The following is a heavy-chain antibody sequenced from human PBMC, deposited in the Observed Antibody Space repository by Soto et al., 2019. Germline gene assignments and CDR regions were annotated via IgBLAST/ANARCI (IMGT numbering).Heavy chain of an antibody. Sequence: ASVKVSCKASVYTFTSYVISWVRQAPGQGLEWMGWISAYNGNTNYAQKLQGRVTMTTDTSTSTAYMELRSLRSDDTAVYYCARDRLGDSSGYYLIDYWGQGTLVTVSS. V-gene: IGHV1-18*01. CDR2: ISAYNGNT. D-gene: IGHD3-22*01. CDR3: ARDRLGDSSGYYLIDY. CDR1: VYTFTSYV. J-gene: IGHJ4*02.